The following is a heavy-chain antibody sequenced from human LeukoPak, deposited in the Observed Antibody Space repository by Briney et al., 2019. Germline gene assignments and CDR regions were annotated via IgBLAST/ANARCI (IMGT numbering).Heavy chain of an antibody. Sequence: PSQTLSLTCSVSGDSITSGDSYWTWIRQPAGRGLEWIVLIYTSGSTKYNPSLKSRITMSLDTSKNQISLQLNSVTAADTAVYYCAREYSHWGQGTLVTVSS. CDR3: AREYSH. V-gene: IGHV4-61*02. D-gene: IGHD5-12*01. CDR1: GDSITSGDSY. J-gene: IGHJ4*02. CDR2: IYTSGST.